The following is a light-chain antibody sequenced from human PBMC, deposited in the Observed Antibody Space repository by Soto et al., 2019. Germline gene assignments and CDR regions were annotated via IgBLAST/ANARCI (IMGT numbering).Light chain of an antibody. J-gene: IGLJ2*01. CDR1: SSDVGGYKY. Sequence: QYALTQPASVSGSPGQSITISCTGTSSDVGGYKYVSWYQQYPGKAPKVMIYDVSNRPSGVSNRFSGSKSGNTASLTISGLQAEDEADYYCSSYTSSSTRVFGGGTKVTVL. V-gene: IGLV2-14*01. CDR3: SSYTSSSTRV. CDR2: DVS.